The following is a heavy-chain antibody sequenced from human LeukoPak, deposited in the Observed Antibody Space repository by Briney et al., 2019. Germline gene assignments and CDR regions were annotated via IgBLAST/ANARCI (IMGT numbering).Heavy chain of an antibody. D-gene: IGHD3-22*01. V-gene: IGHV3-74*01. CDR2: INTDGSTT. Sequence: GGSLRLSCAASGFTFSSYWMPWVRQTPGKGLVWVSRINTDGSTTNYADSVKGRFTISRDNARKTLGLQMNGLKVEDTAVYFCARSAYYDSRGYYYDHWGQGTLVAVSS. CDR3: ARSAYYDSRGYYYDH. J-gene: IGHJ5*02. CDR1: GFTFSSYW.